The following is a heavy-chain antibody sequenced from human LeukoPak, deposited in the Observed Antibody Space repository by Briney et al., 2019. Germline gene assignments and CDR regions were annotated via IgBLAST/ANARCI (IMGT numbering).Heavy chain of an antibody. CDR3: ARVRTAMVYYYYGMDV. D-gene: IGHD5-18*01. CDR1: GGSFSGYY. V-gene: IGHV4-34*01. J-gene: IGHJ6*02. CDR2: INHSGST. Sequence: SETLSLTCAVYGGSFSGYYWSWIRQPPGKGLEWIGEINHSGSTNYTPSLKSRVTISVDTSKNQFSLKLSSVTAADTAVYYCARVRTAMVYYYYGMDVWGQGTTVTVSS.